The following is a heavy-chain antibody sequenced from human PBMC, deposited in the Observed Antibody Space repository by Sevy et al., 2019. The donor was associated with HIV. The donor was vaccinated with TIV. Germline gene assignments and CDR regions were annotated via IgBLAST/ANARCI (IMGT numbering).Heavy chain of an antibody. V-gene: IGHV3-15*01. CDR1: GFTFSNAW. CDR3: TTDLRNYYDSSGYYPVFDY. Sequence: GGSLRLSCAASGFTFSNAWMSWVRQAPGKGLEWVGRIKSKTDGGTTDYAAPVKDRFTISRDDSKNTLYLQMNSLKTEDTAVYYCTTDLRNYYDSSGYYPVFDYWGQGTLVTVSS. J-gene: IGHJ4*02. CDR2: IKSKTDGGTT. D-gene: IGHD3-22*01.